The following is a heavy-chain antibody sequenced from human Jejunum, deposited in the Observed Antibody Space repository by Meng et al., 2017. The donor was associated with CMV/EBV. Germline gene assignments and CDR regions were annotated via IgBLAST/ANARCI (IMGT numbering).Heavy chain of an antibody. CDR1: GDPISSGSHS. D-gene: IGHD1-26*01. V-gene: IGHV4-39*07. Sequence: QMQLQGSGPGLVKPAETPSLTCTASGDPISSGSHSWAWFRQPPGKRLEWIGSMYFSGIADYNPSLKSRVTISLHATQKQFSLRLTSVTAADSAVYFCARDLTNKWFYYWGQGTLVTVSS. J-gene: IGHJ4*02. CDR2: MYFSGIA. CDR3: ARDLTNKWFYY.